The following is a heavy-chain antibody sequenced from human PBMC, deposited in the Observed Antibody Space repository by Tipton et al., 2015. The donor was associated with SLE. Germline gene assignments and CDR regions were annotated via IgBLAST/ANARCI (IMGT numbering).Heavy chain of an antibody. D-gene: IGHD4/OR15-4a*01. CDR1: GFTFSSYS. V-gene: IGHV3-7*01. CDR2: IKQDGSEK. CDR3: ARGGGRGYGV. Sequence: SLRLSCAASGFTFSSYSMNWVRQAPGKGLEWVANIKQDGSEKYYVDSVKGRFTISRDNAKNSLYLQMNSLRPEDTAVYYCARGGGRGYGVWGQGTLVTVSS. J-gene: IGHJ4*02.